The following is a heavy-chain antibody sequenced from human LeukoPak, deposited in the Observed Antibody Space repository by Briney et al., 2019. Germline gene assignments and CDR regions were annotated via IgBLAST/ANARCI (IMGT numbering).Heavy chain of an antibody. CDR2: IYYRGTA. J-gene: IGHJ4*02. CDR1: GFTFSSYW. Sequence: LRLSCAASGFTFSSYWMHWVRQPPGKGLEWIGFIYYRGTAYYNPSLKSRVTISVDTSKNQFSLKMSSVSAADTAIYYCARIQGNSWYGWDYFDYWGQGTLVTVSS. CDR3: ARIQGNSWYGWDYFDY. V-gene: IGHV4-30-4*08. D-gene: IGHD6-13*01.